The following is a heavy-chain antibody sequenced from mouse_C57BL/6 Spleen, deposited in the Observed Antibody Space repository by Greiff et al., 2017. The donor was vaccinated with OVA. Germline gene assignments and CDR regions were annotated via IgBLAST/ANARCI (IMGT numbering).Heavy chain of an antibody. D-gene: IGHD2-5*01. CDR2: ISGGGGNT. V-gene: IGHV5-9*01. CDR3: AREGSNYGYYAMDY. J-gene: IGHJ4*01. Sequence: EVQLVESGGGLVKPGGSLKLSCAASGFTFSSYTMSWVRQTPEKRLEWVATISGGGGNTYYPDSVKGRFTISRDNAKNTLYLQMSSLRSEDTALYYCAREGSNYGYYAMDYWGQGTSVTVSS. CDR1: GFTFSSYT.